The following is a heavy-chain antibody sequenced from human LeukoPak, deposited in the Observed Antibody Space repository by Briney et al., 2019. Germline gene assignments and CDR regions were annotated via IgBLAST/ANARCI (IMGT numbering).Heavy chain of an antibody. CDR3: AKGDCSSSSCYLWFDP. CDR2: ISGSGGGT. V-gene: IGHV3-23*01. J-gene: IGHJ5*02. Sequence: GGSLRLSCAASGFTFSSYAMSWVRQAPGKGLEWVSTISGSGGGTYYVDSVKGRFTISRDNSKNTLYLQMNSLRAEDTAVYYCAKGDCSSSSCYLWFDPWGQGTLVTVSS. D-gene: IGHD2-2*01. CDR1: GFTFSSYA.